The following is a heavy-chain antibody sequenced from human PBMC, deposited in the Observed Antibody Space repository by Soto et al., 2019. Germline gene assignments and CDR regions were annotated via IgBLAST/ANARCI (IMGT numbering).Heavy chain of an antibody. V-gene: IGHV1-3*01. Sequence: ASVKVSCKASGCTFTNYAMHWVRQAPGQRLEWMGWINAGNGNTKYSQKFQGRVTITRDTSASTAYMELSSLRSEDTAVYYCARVSGYYLPVYWGQGTLVTVSS. D-gene: IGHD5-12*01. J-gene: IGHJ4*02. CDR3: ARVSGYYLPVY. CDR1: GCTFTNYA. CDR2: INAGNGNT.